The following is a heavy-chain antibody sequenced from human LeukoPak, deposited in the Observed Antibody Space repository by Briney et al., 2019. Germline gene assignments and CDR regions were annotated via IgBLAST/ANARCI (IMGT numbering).Heavy chain of an antibody. D-gene: IGHD6-13*01. V-gene: IGHV4-4*07. CDR2: IYTIGST. CDR1: SGSMTSYY. Sequence: SQTLSLTCTVSSGSMTSYYMSWIRQPAGKGLEWIGRIYTIGSTNYNPSLKSRVTISVDKSKRQLYLKLSSVTEADKGVYYCVGVQQQVVKNCYYHYMDVWGKGTTVTVSS. J-gene: IGHJ6*03. CDR3: VGVQQQVVKNCYYHYMDV.